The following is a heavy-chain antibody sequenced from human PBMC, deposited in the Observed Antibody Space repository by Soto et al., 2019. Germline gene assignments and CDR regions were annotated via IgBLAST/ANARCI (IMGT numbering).Heavy chain of an antibody. CDR2: IKSKTDGGTT. CDR3: TRDGRGLGRLSLFEY. J-gene: IGHJ4*02. D-gene: IGHD2-21*02. Sequence: PGGSLRLSCAASGFTFSNAWMSWVRQAPGKGLEWVGRIKSKTDGGTTDYAAPVRGRFTISSDKSKNTLYFQLSSLRIEDTAVYYCTRDGRGLGRLSLFEYWGQGVLVTVSS. CDR1: GFTFSNAW. V-gene: IGHV3-15*01.